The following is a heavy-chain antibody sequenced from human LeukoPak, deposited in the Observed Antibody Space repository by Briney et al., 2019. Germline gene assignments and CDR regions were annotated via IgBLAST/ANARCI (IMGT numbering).Heavy chain of an antibody. V-gene: IGHV3-30*19. CDR3: ARDALSSSYAFDY. Sequence: PGGSLRLSCAASGFTFSSYGIHWVRQAPGKGLEWVAVISYDGSNKYYADSVKGRFTISRDNSKNTLYLQMNSLRAEDTAVYYCARDALSSSYAFDYWGQGTLVTVSS. CDR1: GFTFSSYG. J-gene: IGHJ4*02. D-gene: IGHD6-6*01. CDR2: ISYDGSNK.